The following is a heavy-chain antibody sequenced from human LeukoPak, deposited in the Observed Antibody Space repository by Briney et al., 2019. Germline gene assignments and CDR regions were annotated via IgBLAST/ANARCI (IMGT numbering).Heavy chain of an antibody. CDR2: IIPIFGTA. D-gene: IGHD2-15*01. CDR1: GGTFSSYA. J-gene: IGHJ6*02. CDR3: ARMYCSRGSCYPLFYYNAMDV. V-gene: IGHV1-69*13. Sequence: SVKVSCKASGGTFSSYAISWVRQAPGQGLEWMGGIIPIFGTANYAQKFQGRVTITADESTSTAYMELSSLRSEDTAVYYCARMYCSRGSCYPLFYYNAMDVWGQGTTVTVSS.